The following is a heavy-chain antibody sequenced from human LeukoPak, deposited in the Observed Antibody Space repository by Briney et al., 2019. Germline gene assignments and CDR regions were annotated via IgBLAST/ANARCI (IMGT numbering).Heavy chain of an antibody. D-gene: IGHD1-26*01. CDR2: IYSAGDT. Sequence: PGGSLRLSCAASGFTFSNYAMSWVRQAPGKGLEWVSVIYSAGDTYYADSVKGRFTISRDNSKNTLFLQMNSLRAEDTAVYYWARGLVGARGDVFDIWAKGTMVTVFS. CDR3: ARGLVGARGDVFDI. V-gene: IGHV3-53*01. J-gene: IGHJ3*02. CDR1: GFTFSNYA.